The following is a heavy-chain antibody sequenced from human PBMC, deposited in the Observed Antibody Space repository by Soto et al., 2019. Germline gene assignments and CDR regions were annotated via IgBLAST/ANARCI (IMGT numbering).Heavy chain of an antibody. Sequence: QVQLVESGGGVVQTGRSLRLSCAASGFILSNYVMYWVRQAPGKGLEWVAFMSYDGTTKSYADSVKGRFTISRDNSQNTLYLQMNSLRPEDTGVYYCAREVLWSRYFDYWGQGTLVTVSS. V-gene: IGHV3-30-3*01. CDR1: GFILSNYV. CDR3: AREVLWSRYFDY. D-gene: IGHD3-10*01. J-gene: IGHJ4*02. CDR2: MSYDGTTK.